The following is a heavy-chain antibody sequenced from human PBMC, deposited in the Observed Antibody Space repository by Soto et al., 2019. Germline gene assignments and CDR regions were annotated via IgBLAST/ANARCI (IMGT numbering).Heavy chain of an antibody. V-gene: IGHV3-23*01. J-gene: IGHJ3*01. CDR1: GFTFYNYA. CDR3: AKKGLGSLATYCTTGDCHYAFDV. CDR2: ISGGGDGT. Sequence: EVQLLESGGGLVRPGGSLRLSCAASGFTFYNYAMNWFRQAPGKGLEWVSTISGGGDGTYYADSVKGRFTISRDNTRNTMYLQMISLRAEHTAVYYCAKKGLGSLATYCTTGDCHYAFDVWGQGTLVTVSS. D-gene: IGHD2-8*01.